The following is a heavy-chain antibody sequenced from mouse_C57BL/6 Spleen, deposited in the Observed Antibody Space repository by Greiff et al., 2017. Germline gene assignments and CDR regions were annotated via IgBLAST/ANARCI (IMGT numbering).Heavy chain of an antibody. CDR1: GYTFTSYW. CDR3: ARGGQLRLFLAY. D-gene: IGHD3-2*02. CDR2: IDPSDSYT. Sequence: QVQLQQPGAELVMPGASVKLSCKASGYTFTSYWMHWVKQRPGQGLEWIGEIDPSDSYTNYNQKFKGKSTLTVDKSSSTAYMQLSSLTSEDSAVYYCARGGQLRLFLAYWGQGTLVTVSA. V-gene: IGHV1-69*01. J-gene: IGHJ3*01.